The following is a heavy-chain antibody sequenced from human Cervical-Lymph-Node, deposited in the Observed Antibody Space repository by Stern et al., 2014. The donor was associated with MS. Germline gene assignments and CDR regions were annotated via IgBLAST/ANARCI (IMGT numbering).Heavy chain of an antibody. J-gene: IGHJ4*02. CDR1: GGSISSYY. Sequence: QVQLQESGPGLVKPSETLSLTCTVSGGSISSYYWSWIRQPPGKGLEWIGYIYNSGSTNYNPSLKSRVTISVDTSKNQFSLKLSSVTAADTAVYYCARGGYCSGGSCRFDYWGQGTLVTVSS. V-gene: IGHV4-59*01. CDR3: ARGGYCSGGSCRFDY. CDR2: IYNSGST. D-gene: IGHD2-15*01.